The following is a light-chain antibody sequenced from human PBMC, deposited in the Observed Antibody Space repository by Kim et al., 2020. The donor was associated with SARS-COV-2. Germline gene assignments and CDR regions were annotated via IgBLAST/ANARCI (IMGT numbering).Light chain of an antibody. V-gene: IGKV1-12*01. CDR2: SAA. J-gene: IGKJ2*01. CDR3: QQGHRFPRT. CDR1: QDNYTL. Sequence: ASVRNRGNIPCPAKQDNYTLVRWYQAKPGEGPKRPILSAASVRGGVPSRFSGSGSWADIPLTISSLQPEDFATYYCQQGHRFPRTFGQGTKLEI.